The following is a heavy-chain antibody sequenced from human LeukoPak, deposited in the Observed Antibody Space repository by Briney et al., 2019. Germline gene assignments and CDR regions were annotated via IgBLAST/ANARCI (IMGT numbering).Heavy chain of an antibody. V-gene: IGHV4-59*08. CDR1: GGSISAYY. CDR2: IFGSGSS. Sequence: SETLSLTCTVSGGSISAYYWSWIRQPPGKGLEWIGWIFGSGSSNYNPSLKSRVTISVDTSKNQFSLKLSSVTAADTALYYCATLRGASTAVFDSWGQGTLVTVSS. J-gene: IGHJ4*02. D-gene: IGHD2-21*02. CDR3: ATLRGASTAVFDS.